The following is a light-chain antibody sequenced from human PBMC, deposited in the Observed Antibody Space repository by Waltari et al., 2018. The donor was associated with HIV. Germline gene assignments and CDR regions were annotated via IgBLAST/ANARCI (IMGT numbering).Light chain of an antibody. J-gene: IGLJ1*01. V-gene: IGLV3-21*02. CDR3: QVWDSSSDHPGV. CDR1: NIGSKN. Sequence: SYVLTQPPSVSVAPGQTARITCGGNNIGSKNVHWYQQKPRQAPVLFVFNGGDRPSGIPQRLSGSSSENTATLTISRVEVGDEADYYCQVWDSSSDHPGVFGSGTKVTVL. CDR2: NGG.